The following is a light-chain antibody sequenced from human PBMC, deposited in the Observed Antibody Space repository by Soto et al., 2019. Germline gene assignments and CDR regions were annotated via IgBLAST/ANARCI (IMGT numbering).Light chain of an antibody. J-gene: IGKJ1*01. Sequence: EIVLTQSPGTLSLSPGERATLSCRASLSITSNFLAWYQQKPGQAPRLLLYDASKRATGIPDRFSGSGSGIDFSLTISRLEPEDSGVYDCQQYGSSVWTFGQGTRVEIQ. CDR1: LSITSNF. V-gene: IGKV3-20*01. CDR3: QQYGSSVWT. CDR2: DAS.